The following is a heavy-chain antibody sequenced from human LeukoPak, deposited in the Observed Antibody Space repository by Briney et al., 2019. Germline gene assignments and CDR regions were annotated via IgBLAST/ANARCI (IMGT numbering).Heavy chain of an antibody. CDR1: GYTLTELS. D-gene: IGHD3-9*01. CDR2: FDPEDGET. J-gene: IGHJ4*02. Sequence: ASVKVSCKVSGYTLTELSMHWVRQAPGKGLEGRGGFDPEDGETIYAQKFQGRVTMTEDTSTDTAYMELSSLRSEDTAVYYCAADILTGPPSFVYWGQGTLVTVSS. V-gene: IGHV1-24*01. CDR3: AADILTGPPSFVY.